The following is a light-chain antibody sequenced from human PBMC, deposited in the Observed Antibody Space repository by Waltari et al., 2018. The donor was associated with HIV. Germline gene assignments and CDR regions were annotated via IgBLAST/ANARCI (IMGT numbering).Light chain of an antibody. CDR3: QQSRGT. J-gene: IGKJ2*02. CDR2: GAS. CDR1: QSVSSTY. V-gene: IGKV3-20*01. Sequence: EIVLTQSPVTLSFSPGDRATLSCRASQSVSSTYLAWYQQKPGQAPRLLIYGASNRATGIPDRFSGSGSGTDFTLTISRLEPEDFAVYYCQQSRGTFGRGTKLEIK.